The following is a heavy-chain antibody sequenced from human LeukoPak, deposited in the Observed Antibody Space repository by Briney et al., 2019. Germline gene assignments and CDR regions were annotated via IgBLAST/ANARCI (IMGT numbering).Heavy chain of an antibody. CDR3: ASAIRNWFDP. J-gene: IGHJ5*02. D-gene: IGHD3-9*01. CDR1: GGTFSSYA. CDR2: IIPIFGTA. V-gene: IGHV1-69*06. Sequence: SVTVSCKASGGTFSSYAISWVRQAPGQGLEWMGGIIPIFGTANYAQKFQGRVTITADKSTSTAYMELSSLRSEDTAVYYCASAIRNWFDPWGQGTLVTVSS.